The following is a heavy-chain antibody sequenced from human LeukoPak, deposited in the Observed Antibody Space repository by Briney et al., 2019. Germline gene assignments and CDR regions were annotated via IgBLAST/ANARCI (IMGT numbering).Heavy chain of an antibody. D-gene: IGHD3-22*01. J-gene: IGHJ5*02. CDR1: GGSISSGGYY. CDR3: APYYYDSSGSNWFDP. V-gene: IGHV4-31*03. Sequence: SQTLSLTCTVSGGSISSGGYYWSWIRQHPGKGLEWNGYIYYSGSTYYNPSLKSRVTISVDTSKNQFSLKLSSVTAADTAVYYCAPYYYDSSGSNWFDPWGQGTLVTVSS. CDR2: IYYSGST.